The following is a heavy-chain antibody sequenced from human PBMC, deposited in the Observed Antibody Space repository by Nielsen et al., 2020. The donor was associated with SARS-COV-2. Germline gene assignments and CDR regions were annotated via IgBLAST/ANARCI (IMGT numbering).Heavy chain of an antibody. D-gene: IGHD6-13*01. CDR2: ISGSGGTT. Sequence: GGSLRLSCAASGFTFSSYAMSWVRQAPGKGLEWVSAISGSGGTTMYADSVKGRFTISRDNSKNTLNLQMNSLRAEDAAVYYCAKDGDTSSWSNYYYNGMDVWGQGTTVTVSS. V-gene: IGHV3-23*01. J-gene: IGHJ6*02. CDR1: GFTFSSYA. CDR3: AKDGDTSSWSNYYYNGMDV.